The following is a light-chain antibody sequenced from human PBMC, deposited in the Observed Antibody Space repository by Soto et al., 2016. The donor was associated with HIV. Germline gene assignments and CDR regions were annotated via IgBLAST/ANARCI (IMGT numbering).Light chain of an antibody. CDR2: AAS. J-gene: IGKJ1*01. Sequence: DIQMTQSPSSLSASVGDRVTITCRASQGISNYLAWYQQIPGKVPNLLIYAASTLHSGVPSRFSGSRSGTDFTLTISSLQPEDVATYYCQNYNSAPETFGQGTKVQIK. CDR1: QGISNY. CDR3: QNYNSAPET. V-gene: IGKV1-27*01.